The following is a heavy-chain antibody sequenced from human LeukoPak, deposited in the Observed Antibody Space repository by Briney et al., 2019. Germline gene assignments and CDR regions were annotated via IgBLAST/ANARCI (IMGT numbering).Heavy chain of an antibody. Sequence: SGGSLRLSCAASGSTFSSYAMSWARQAPGKGLEWVSAISGSGGSTYYADSVKGRFTISRDNSKNTLYLQMNSLRAEDTAVYYCAKDHPAANYYYMDVWGKGTTVTVSS. CDR3: AKDHPAANYYYMDV. CDR2: ISGSGGST. V-gene: IGHV3-23*01. D-gene: IGHD6-25*01. J-gene: IGHJ6*03. CDR1: GSTFSSYA.